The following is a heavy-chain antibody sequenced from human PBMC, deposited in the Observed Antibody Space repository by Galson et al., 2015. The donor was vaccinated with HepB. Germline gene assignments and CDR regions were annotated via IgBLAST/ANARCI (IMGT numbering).Heavy chain of an antibody. Sequence: SVKVSCKASGYTFTGYYMHWVRQAPGQGLEWMGWINPNSGGTNYAQKFQGWVTMTRDTSISTAYMELSRLRSDDTAVYYCAIGTSSSWYFDYWGQGTLVTVSS. V-gene: IGHV1-2*04. CDR3: AIGTSSSWYFDY. CDR2: INPNSGGT. CDR1: GYTFTGYY. D-gene: IGHD6-13*01. J-gene: IGHJ4*02.